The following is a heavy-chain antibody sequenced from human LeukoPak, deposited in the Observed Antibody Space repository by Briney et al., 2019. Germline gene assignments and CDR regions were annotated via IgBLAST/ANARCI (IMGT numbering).Heavy chain of an antibody. CDR2: ISSDSATK. CDR3: ARGDSGSKD. J-gene: IGHJ4*02. V-gene: IGHV3-48*01. D-gene: IGHD5-12*01. CDR1: GFTFSNYN. Sequence: GGSLRLSCAASGFTFSNYNMDWVRQAPGKGLEWVSYISSDSATKYYADSVKGRFTISRDNAKDSLYLQMNSLRAEDTAVYYCARGDSGSKDWGQGTLVTVSS.